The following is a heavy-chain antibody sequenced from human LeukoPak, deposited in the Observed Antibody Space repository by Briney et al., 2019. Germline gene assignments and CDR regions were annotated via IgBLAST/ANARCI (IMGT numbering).Heavy chain of an antibody. CDR1: GFTFSSYA. CDR2: ISYDGSNK. Sequence: GGSLRLSCAASGFTFSSYAMHWVRQAPGKGLEWVAVISYDGSNKYYADSVKGRFTISRDNSKNTLYLQMNSLRAEDTAVYYCARIEDYGGNPDEDFDYWGQGTLVTASS. CDR3: ARIEDYGGNPDEDFDY. V-gene: IGHV3-30*04. D-gene: IGHD4-23*01. J-gene: IGHJ4*02.